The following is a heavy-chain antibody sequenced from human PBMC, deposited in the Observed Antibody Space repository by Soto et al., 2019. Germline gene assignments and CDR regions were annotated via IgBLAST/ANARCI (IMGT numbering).Heavy chain of an antibody. V-gene: IGHV3-15*07. CDR1: GFTFSNAW. D-gene: IGHD3-3*01. CDR3: TRSLPLTYYDFWSGYGS. CDR2: IKSKTDGGTT. J-gene: IGHJ5*02. Sequence: GGSLRLSCAASGFTFSNAWMNWVRQAPGKGLEWVGRIKSKTDGGTTDYAAPVKGRFPISRDDSKNTLYLQMNSLKTEDTAVYYCTRSLPLTYYDFWSGYGSWGQGTLVTVSS.